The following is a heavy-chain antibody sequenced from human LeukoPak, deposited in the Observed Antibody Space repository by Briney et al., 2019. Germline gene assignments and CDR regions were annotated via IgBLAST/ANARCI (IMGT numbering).Heavy chain of an antibody. V-gene: IGHV3-21*01. CDR3: AREGATAGSGYYFDY. CDR1: GFTVSSSY. D-gene: IGHD6-13*01. Sequence: SGGSLRLSCAASGFTVSSSYMSWVRQAPGKGLEWVSSISSSSSSIYYADSVKGRFTISRDNTKKSLYLQMNSLRAEDTAVYYCAREGATAGSGYYFDYWGQGSLVTVSS. CDR2: ISSSSSSI. J-gene: IGHJ4*02.